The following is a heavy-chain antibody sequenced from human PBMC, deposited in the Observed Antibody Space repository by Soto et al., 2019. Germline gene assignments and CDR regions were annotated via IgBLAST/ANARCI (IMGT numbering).Heavy chain of an antibody. Sequence: QVQLQESGPGLVKPSETLSLTCSVSGVSISSNYWSWIRQPPGKGLEWIGYIYYSGSTNYNPSLKSRVTRSVDGSSNQFSLKVSSVTAADTAVYYCARRAGTTLVPWGQGTLVTVSS. CDR3: ARRAGTTLVP. D-gene: IGHD1-1*01. V-gene: IGHV4-59*01. CDR1: GVSISSNY. CDR2: IYYSGST. J-gene: IGHJ5*02.